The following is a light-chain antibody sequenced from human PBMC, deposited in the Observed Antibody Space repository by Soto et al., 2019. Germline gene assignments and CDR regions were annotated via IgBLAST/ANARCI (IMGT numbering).Light chain of an antibody. CDR1: QSVASSS. CDR3: QQYCSPPWT. Sequence: ENVLTQSPGTLSLSPGERATLSCRASQSVASSSLAWYQQKPGQTPRLLLYGASSRATGISDRFSGSGSGTDFTLTISRLEPEDFAVYYCQQYCSPPWTFGQGTKVEIK. J-gene: IGKJ1*01. V-gene: IGKV3-20*01. CDR2: GAS.